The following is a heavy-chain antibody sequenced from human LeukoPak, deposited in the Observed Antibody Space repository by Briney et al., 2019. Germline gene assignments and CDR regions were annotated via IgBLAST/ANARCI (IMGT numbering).Heavy chain of an antibody. J-gene: IGHJ6*02. Sequence: ASVKVSCKVSGYTLTELSMHWVRQAPGKGLEWMGGFDPEDGETIYAQKFQGRVTMTEDTSTDTAYMELSSLRSEDTAVYYCATDLNSNYGGAPEHYYYYGMDVWGQGTTVTVSS. D-gene: IGHD4-11*01. CDR2: FDPEDGET. CDR3: ATDLNSNYGGAPEHYYYYGMDV. V-gene: IGHV1-24*01. CDR1: GYTLTELS.